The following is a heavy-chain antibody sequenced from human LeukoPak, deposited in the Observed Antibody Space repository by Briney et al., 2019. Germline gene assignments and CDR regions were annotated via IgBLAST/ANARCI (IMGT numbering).Heavy chain of an antibody. CDR3: ARDSSGWYDH. CDR1: GFTVSTNY. Sequence: GGSLRLSCAASGFTVSTNYMSWVRQAPGRGLEWVPVIYAGGTTYYADSVKGRFTISRDNSKNTLYLQMNSLRDEDTAVYYCARDSSGWYDHWGHGTLVTVSS. J-gene: IGHJ5*02. V-gene: IGHV3-53*01. D-gene: IGHD6-19*01. CDR2: IYAGGTT.